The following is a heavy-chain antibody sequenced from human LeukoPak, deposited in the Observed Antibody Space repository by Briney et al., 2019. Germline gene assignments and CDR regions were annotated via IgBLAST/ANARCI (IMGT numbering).Heavy chain of an antibody. Sequence: PGGSLRLSCAASGFTFSDYYMSWIRQAPGKGLERVSYISSSGSTIYYADSVKGRFTISRDNAKNSLYLQMNSLRAEDTAVYYCARDLGVSSSWYVAFDIWGQGTMVTVSS. CDR3: ARDLGVSSSWYVAFDI. J-gene: IGHJ3*02. CDR1: GFTFSDYY. CDR2: ISSSGSTI. D-gene: IGHD6-13*01. V-gene: IGHV3-11*01.